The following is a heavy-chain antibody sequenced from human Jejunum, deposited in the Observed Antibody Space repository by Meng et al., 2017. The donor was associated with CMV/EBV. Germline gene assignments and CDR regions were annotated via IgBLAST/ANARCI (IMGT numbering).Heavy chain of an antibody. CDR3: ARNLYSYGSNWFDP. CDR2: IYYIGSP. Sequence: IISSGYYWGWSRQTPGKGLEGKGLEWIGSIYYIGSPNYNPSLESRVTISIDTSKNQFSLRLTSVTAADTAVYYCARNLYSYGSNWFDPWGQGTLVTVSS. V-gene: IGHV4-39*01. CDR1: IISSGYY. D-gene: IGHD3-16*01. J-gene: IGHJ5*02.